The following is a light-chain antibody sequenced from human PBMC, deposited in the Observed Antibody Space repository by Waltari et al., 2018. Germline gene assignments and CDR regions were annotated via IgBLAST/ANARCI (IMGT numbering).Light chain of an antibody. CDR3: CSYVQKDIWL. J-gene: IGLJ3*02. CDR2: EVI. CDR1: TGIGGNSAF. Sequence: QSALTQPASVSGAPGQSITISCSAVTGIGGNSAFVSWYQHHPGKVPKLLIYEVIERPPDISDRFTGSKSGNTASLSISGLQADDEADYYCCSYVQKDIWLFGRGTKVTVL. V-gene: IGLV2-23*02.